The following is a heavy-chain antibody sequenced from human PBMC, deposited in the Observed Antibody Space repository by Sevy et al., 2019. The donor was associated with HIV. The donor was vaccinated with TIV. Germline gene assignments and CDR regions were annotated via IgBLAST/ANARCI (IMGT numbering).Heavy chain of an antibody. J-gene: IGHJ4*02. V-gene: IGHV3-21*01. Sequence: GESLRLSCAASGFTFSSYSFHWVRQAPGKGLEWVSSISGLSNYIYYSDSMKGRFTISRDNAKNSLYLHMSSLRADDTAVYYCARAGNWPYFDYWGQGTLVTVSS. CDR1: GFTFSSYS. D-gene: IGHD1-1*01. CDR3: ARAGNWPYFDY. CDR2: ISGLSNYI.